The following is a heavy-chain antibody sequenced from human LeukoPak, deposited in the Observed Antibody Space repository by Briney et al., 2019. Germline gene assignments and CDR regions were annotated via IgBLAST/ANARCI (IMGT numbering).Heavy chain of an antibody. CDR3: ARVAAAGTPSYAEYFQH. Sequence: GASVKVSCKASGYTFTSYDINWVRQATGQGLEWMGWMNPNSGNTGYAQKFQGRVTMTRNTSISTAYMELSSLRSEDTAVYYCARVAAAGTPSYAEYFQHWGQGTLATVSS. J-gene: IGHJ1*01. V-gene: IGHV1-8*01. CDR2: MNPNSGNT. CDR1: GYTFTSYD. D-gene: IGHD6-13*01.